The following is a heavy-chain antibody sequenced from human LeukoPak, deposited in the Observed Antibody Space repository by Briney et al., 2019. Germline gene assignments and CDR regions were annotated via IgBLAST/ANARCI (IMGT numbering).Heavy chain of an antibody. V-gene: IGHV4-39*07. CDR2: IYYSGST. CDR1: GGSISSSSYY. D-gene: IGHD2-2*01. J-gene: IGHJ4*02. Sequence: SETLSLTSTVSGGSISSSSYYWGWIRQPPGKGLEWIGSIYYSGSTYYNPSLKRRVTISIDTSKNQFSLKLSSVTAADTAVYYCARERREQLLPPYTRSVTYFDYWGQGTLVTVSS. CDR3: ARERREQLLPPYTRSVTYFDY.